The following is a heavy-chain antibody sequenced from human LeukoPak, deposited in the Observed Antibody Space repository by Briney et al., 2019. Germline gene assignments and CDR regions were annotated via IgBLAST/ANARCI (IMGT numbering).Heavy chain of an antibody. CDR3: ARGYCSGGSCYAARWWFDP. CDR2: IASDGSST. V-gene: IGHV3-74*01. J-gene: IGHJ5*02. Sequence: GGSLRLSCAASGFTFSSYWMNWVRQAPGKGLVWVSRIASDGSSTTYADSVKGRFSISRDNSKNTLYLQMNSLRAEDTAVYYCARGYCSGGSCYAARWWFDPWGQGTLVTVSS. D-gene: IGHD2-15*01. CDR1: GFTFSSYW.